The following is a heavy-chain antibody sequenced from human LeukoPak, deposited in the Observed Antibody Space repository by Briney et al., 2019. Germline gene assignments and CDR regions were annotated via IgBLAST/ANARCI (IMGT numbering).Heavy chain of an antibody. CDR1: GFTFSDFW. J-gene: IGHJ4*02. CDR2: VSISIGTI. D-gene: IGHD3-16*01. Sequence: PGGSLRLSCAGSGFTFSDFWMTWVRQAPGKGLEWISFVSISIGTIYYADSVNGRFRISRDNAKSSLDLEMNSLRAEDTAVYYCARAMSTFGGVRNYFDSWGQGTLVTVSS. CDR3: ARAMSTFGGVRNYFDS. V-gene: IGHV3-48*04.